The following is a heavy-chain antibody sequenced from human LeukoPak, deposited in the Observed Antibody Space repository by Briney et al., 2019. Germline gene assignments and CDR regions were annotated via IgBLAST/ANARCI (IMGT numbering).Heavy chain of an antibody. D-gene: IGHD3-22*01. V-gene: IGHV4-31*03. Sequence: PSQTLSLTCTVSGGSMSSGSYYWGWIRQHPGKGLEWIAYIYYNGITYYNPSLKSRVTTSVDTSKNQFSLRLSSVTAADTAIYYCARGDSGGYYNFDYWGQGTLVTISS. CDR2: IYYNGIT. J-gene: IGHJ4*02. CDR3: ARGDSGGYYNFDY. CDR1: GGSMSSGSYY.